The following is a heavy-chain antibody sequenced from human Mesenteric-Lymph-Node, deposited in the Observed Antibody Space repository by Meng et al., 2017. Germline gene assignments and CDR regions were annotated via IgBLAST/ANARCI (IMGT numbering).Heavy chain of an antibody. D-gene: IGHD2-2*01. Sequence: GESLKISCAASGFTFSSYAMSWVRQAPGKGLEWVANIKQDGSEKYYVDSVKGRFTISRDNAKNSLYLQMNSLRAEDTALYYCARDISAYCSGPTCYAHYFEYWGQGTLVTVSS. CDR2: IKQDGSEK. CDR1: GFTFSSYA. J-gene: IGHJ4*02. CDR3: ARDISAYCSGPTCYAHYFEY. V-gene: IGHV3-7*03.